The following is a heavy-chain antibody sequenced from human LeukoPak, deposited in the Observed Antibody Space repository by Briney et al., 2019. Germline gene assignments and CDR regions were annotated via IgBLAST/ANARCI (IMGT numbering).Heavy chain of an antibody. V-gene: IGHV1-18*01. Sequence: ASVKVSCKASGYTFSSYGINWVRQAPGQGLEWMGWISVYNGNTNYAQKFQGRVTITADKSTSTAYMELSSLRSEDTAVYYCARDHPIAVAGIDYWGQGTLVTVSS. CDR1: GYTFSSYG. J-gene: IGHJ4*02. CDR2: ISVYNGNT. D-gene: IGHD6-19*01. CDR3: ARDHPIAVAGIDY.